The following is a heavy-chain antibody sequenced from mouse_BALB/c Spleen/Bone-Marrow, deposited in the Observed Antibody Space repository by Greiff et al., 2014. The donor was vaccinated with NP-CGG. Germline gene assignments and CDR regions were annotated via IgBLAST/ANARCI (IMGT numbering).Heavy chain of an antibody. CDR1: GYAFTNYL. D-gene: IGHD2-13*01. CDR2: INPGSGGT. CDR3: ARRDYSFAY. J-gene: IGHJ3*01. V-gene: IGHV1-54*01. Sequence: VHLVESGAELVRPGTSVKVSCKASGYAFTNYLIEWVKQRPGQGLEWIGVINPGSGGTNYNEKFKGKATLTADKSSSTAYMQLSSLTSDDSAVYFCARRDYSFAYWGQGTLVTASA.